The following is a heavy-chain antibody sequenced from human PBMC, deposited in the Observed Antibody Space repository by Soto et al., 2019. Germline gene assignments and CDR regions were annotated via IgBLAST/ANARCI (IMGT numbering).Heavy chain of an antibody. J-gene: IGHJ6*02. CDR2: ISNDGSIK. CDR1: GFTFRTFA. D-gene: IGHD1-1*01. CDR3: ARHKKPFNCSPSIMKSYYYGMHV. V-gene: IGHV3-30-3*01. Sequence: PGGSLRLSCAASGFTFRTFAMHWVRQAPGKGLEWVAVISNDGSIKYFLDSVKGRFTISRDNSNNTLSLQMDSLRAEDTAVYYCARHKKPFNCSPSIMKSYYYGMHVWRQGTPVTV.